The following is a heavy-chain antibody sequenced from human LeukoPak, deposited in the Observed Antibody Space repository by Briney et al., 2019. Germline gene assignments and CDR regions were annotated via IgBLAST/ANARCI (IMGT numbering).Heavy chain of an antibody. CDR1: GGSFSGYY. Sequence: SETLSLTRAVYGGSFSGYYWSWIRQPPGKGLEWIGEINHSGSTNYNPSLKSRVTISVDTSKNQFSLKLSSVTAADTAVYYCARGRKWLRFVGFDYWGQGTLVTVSS. D-gene: IGHD5-12*01. CDR3: ARGRKWLRFVGFDY. V-gene: IGHV4-34*01. J-gene: IGHJ4*02. CDR2: INHSGST.